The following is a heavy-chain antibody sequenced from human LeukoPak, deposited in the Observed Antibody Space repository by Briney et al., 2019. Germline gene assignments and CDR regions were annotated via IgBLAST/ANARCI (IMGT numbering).Heavy chain of an antibody. CDR2: INHSGST. CDR1: GGSFSGYY. CDR3: ARDPLRITIFGVVIS. D-gene: IGHD3-3*01. V-gene: IGHV4-34*01. Sequence: PSETLSLTCAVYGGSFSGYYWSWIRQPPGKGLEWIGEINHSGSTNYNPSLKSRVTISVDTSRNQFSLKLSSVTAADTAVYYCARDPLRITIFGVVISWGQGTLVTVSS. J-gene: IGHJ4*02.